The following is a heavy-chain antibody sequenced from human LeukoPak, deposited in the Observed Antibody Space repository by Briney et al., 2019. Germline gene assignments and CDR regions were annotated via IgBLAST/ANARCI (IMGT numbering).Heavy chain of an antibody. CDR3: ASASSHRIAAGRDY. Sequence: GGSLRLSCAASGFTFSNYWMHWVRQAPGKGLEWVSHINSDGSSRKYADSVKGRFTISRDNSKNTLYMQMNSLRAEDTAVYYCASASSHRIAAGRDYWGQGTLVSVCS. CDR1: GFTFSNYW. CDR2: INSDGSSR. J-gene: IGHJ4*02. D-gene: IGHD6-13*01. V-gene: IGHV3-74*03.